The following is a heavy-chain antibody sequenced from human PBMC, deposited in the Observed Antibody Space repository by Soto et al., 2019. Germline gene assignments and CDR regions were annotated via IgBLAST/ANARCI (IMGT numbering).Heavy chain of an antibody. J-gene: IGHJ4*02. CDR2: IYYTGST. V-gene: IGHV4-39*01. CDR1: GGSISISSYY. D-gene: IGHD1-26*01. Sequence: QLQLQESGPGLVKPSETLSLTCTVSGGSISISSYYWGWIRQPPGKGLEWIGSIYYTGSTYYDPSLKGRVTISVDTSKNQFSLKLSSVTAADTAVYYCARKLVGATDDFDYWGQGTLVTVSS. CDR3: ARKLVGATDDFDY.